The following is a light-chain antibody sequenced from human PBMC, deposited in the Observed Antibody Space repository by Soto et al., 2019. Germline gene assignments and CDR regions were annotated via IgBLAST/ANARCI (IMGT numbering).Light chain of an antibody. CDR3: QQYYSTPFT. J-gene: IGKJ3*01. V-gene: IGKV4-1*01. CDR2: WAS. CDR1: QSVLYSSNNKNY. Sequence: DIVMTQSPDSLAVSLGERATINCKSSQSVLYSSNNKNYLAWYRQKPGQPPKLLIYWASTRESGVPDRFSGSGSGTDFPLPISSLQAEDVAVYYCQQYYSTPFTFGPGTKVDIK.